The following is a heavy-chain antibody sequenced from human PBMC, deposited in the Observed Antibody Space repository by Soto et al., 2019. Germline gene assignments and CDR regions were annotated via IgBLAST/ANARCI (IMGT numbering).Heavy chain of an antibody. Sequence: PPETRRVTCVVSGAYTRRGDSYWFWIRKPPGKGLEWIGYIAYSGDTYYNPSLRRRVTISADRSENKFSLTLKSVTAADTAVYFCARDFDRYAIGTWGQRSSVIVSA. CDR1: GAYTRRGDSY. D-gene: IGHD3-9*01. J-gene: IGHJ5*02. CDR2: IAYSGDT. V-gene: IGHV4-30-4*02. CDR3: ARDFDRYAIGT.